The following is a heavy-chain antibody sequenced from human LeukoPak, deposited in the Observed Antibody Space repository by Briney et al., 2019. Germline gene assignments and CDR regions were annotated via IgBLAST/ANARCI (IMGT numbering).Heavy chain of an antibody. D-gene: IGHD6-13*01. V-gene: IGHV3-23*01. CDR3: ARRSLAAAGNENWFDP. Sequence: GGSLRLSCAASGFTFSSYAMSWVRQAPGKGLEWVSAISGSGGSTYYADSVKGRFTISRDNAKNSLYLQMNSLRAEDTAVYYCARRSLAAAGNENWFDPWGQGTLVTVSS. CDR2: ISGSGGST. J-gene: IGHJ5*02. CDR1: GFTFSSYA.